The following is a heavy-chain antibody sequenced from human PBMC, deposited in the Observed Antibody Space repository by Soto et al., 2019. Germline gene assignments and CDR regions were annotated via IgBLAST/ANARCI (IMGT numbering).Heavy chain of an antibody. CDR2: IKSKTDGGTT. D-gene: IGHD6-6*01. CDR3: TTTSIAARPRYYYYGMDV. CDR1: GFPFSNAW. V-gene: IGHV3-15*07. Sequence: EVQLVESGGGLVKPGGSLRLSCAASGFPFSNAWMNLVRQAPGKGLEWVGRIKSKTDGGTTDYAAPVKGRFTISRDDSKNTLYLQMNSLKTEDTAVYYCTTTSIAARPRYYYYGMDVWGQGTTVTVSS. J-gene: IGHJ6*02.